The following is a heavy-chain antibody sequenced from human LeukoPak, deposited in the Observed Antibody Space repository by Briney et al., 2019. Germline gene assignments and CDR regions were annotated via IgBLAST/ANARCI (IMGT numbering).Heavy chain of an antibody. CDR3: ASGQAYSSSWPFQH. J-gene: IGHJ1*01. CDR2: ISGSGGST. V-gene: IGHV3-23*01. CDR1: GFTFSSYA. Sequence: GGSLRLSCAASGFTFSSYAMSWVRQAPGKGLEWVSAISGSGGSTYYADSVKGRFTISRDNSKNTLYLQMNSLRAEDTAVYYCASGQAYSSSWPFQHWGQGTLVTVSS. D-gene: IGHD6-13*01.